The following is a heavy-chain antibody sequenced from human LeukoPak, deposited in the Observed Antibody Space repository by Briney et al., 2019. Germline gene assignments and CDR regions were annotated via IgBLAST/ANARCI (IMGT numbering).Heavy chain of an antibody. CDR3: ARAPYGSGFDY. V-gene: IGHV4-61*01. CDR2: IYYSGST. CDR1: GGSLSTTSW. J-gene: IGHJ4*02. D-gene: IGHD3-10*01. Sequence: SETLSLTCAVSGGSLSTTSWWVWLRQPPGKRLEWIGYIYYSGSTNYNPSLKSRVTISVDTSKNQFSLNLSSVTAADTAVYYCARAPYGSGFDYWGQGTLVTVSS.